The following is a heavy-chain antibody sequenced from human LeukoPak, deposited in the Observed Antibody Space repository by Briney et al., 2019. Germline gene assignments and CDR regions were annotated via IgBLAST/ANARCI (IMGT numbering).Heavy chain of an antibody. CDR2: IYYSGST. D-gene: IGHD6-6*01. V-gene: IGHV4-59*12. CDR3: ARGMAARHAFDI. J-gene: IGHJ3*02. Sequence: SETLSLTCTVSGGSISSYYWSWIRQPPGKGLEWIGYIYYSGSTNYNPSLKSRVTISVDTSKNQFSLKLSSVTAADTAVYYCARGMAARHAFDIWGQGTMVTVSS. CDR1: GGSISSYY.